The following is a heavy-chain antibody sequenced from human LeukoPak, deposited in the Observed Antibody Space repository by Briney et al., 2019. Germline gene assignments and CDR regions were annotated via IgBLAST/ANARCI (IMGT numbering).Heavy chain of an antibody. J-gene: IGHJ6*03. Sequence: SSETLSLTCGVSGGSLSFYYWSWIRQSPGKGLEWIAEISQNGDSNYNMSLKSRVTISLDKSKNQVSLKLNSVTAADTAVYYCARADDYGDPLPRYMDVWGKGTTVTVSS. V-gene: IGHV4-34*01. CDR3: ARADDYGDPLPRYMDV. D-gene: IGHD4-17*01. CDR2: ISQNGDS. CDR1: GGSLSFYY.